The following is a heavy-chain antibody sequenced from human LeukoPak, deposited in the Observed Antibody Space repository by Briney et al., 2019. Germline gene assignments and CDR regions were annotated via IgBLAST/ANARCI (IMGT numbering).Heavy chain of an antibody. CDR2: ISSSSSYI. Sequence: GGSLRLSCAASGFTFSSYSMNWVRQAPGKGLEWVSSISSSSSYIYYADSVKGRFTISRDNAKSSLYLQMNSLRAGDTAVYYCARGAVVVPAAIWGQGTLVTVSS. J-gene: IGHJ4*02. V-gene: IGHV3-21*04. CDR1: GFTFSSYS. D-gene: IGHD2-2*01. CDR3: ARGAVVVPAAI.